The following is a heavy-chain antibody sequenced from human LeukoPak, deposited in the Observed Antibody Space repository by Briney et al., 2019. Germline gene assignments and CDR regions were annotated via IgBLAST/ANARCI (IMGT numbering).Heavy chain of an antibody. V-gene: IGHV3-30-3*01. CDR2: ISYDGSNK. J-gene: IGHJ5*02. D-gene: IGHD3-22*01. Sequence: GGSLRLSCAASGFTFGSYAMHWVRQAPGKGLEWVAVISYDGSNKYYADSVKGRFTISRDNSKNALYLQMNSLRAEDTAVYYCARGQHYYDSSGYYCDPWGQGTLVTVSS. CDR3: ARGQHYYDSSGYYCDP. CDR1: GFTFGSYA.